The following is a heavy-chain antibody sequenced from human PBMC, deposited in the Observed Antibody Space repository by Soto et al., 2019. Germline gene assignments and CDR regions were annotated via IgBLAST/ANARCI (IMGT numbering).Heavy chain of an antibody. D-gene: IGHD1-26*01. J-gene: IGHJ4*02. CDR1: GFTLSNSW. Sequence: GGSLRLSCAASGFTLSNSWMHWVRQGPGKGLVWVSRINSDESSTTYAYSVKGRITVSRDNAKNTLYLQMNSLRAEDTAVYYCARDASGSPDYWGQGTLVTVSS. V-gene: IGHV3-74*01. CDR3: ARDASGSPDY. CDR2: INSDESST.